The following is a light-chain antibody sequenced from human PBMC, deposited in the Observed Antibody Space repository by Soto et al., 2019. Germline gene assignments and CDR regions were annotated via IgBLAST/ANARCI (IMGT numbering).Light chain of an antibody. CDR1: QSVSSSY. CDR2: GAS. CDR3: QHYGGSPSFT. V-gene: IGKV3-20*01. J-gene: IGKJ3*01. Sequence: EIVLTQSPGTLSLSPGERATLSCRASQSVSSSYLGWYQQKPDQAPRLLIYGASGRATGIPDRFSGSGSGTDFTLTISRLEPEDFAVYYCQHYGGSPSFTFGPGTKADIK.